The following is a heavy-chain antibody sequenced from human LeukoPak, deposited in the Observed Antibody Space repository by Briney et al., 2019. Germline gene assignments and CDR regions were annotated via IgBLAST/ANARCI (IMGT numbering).Heavy chain of an antibody. CDR3: ARRGYGDYYYGMDV. Sequence: GGSLRLSCAAAGFTFDDYGMSWVRHAPGKGLEWVSGINWNGGSTGYADSVKGRFTISRDNAKNSLCQQMNSLRAEDTALYHCARRGYGDYYYGMDVWGQGTTVTVSS. D-gene: IGHD2-15*01. J-gene: IGHJ6*02. V-gene: IGHV3-20*01. CDR1: GFTFDDYG. CDR2: INWNGGST.